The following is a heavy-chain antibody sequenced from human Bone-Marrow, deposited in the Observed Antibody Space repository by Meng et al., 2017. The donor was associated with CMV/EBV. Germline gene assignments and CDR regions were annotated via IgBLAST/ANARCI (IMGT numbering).Heavy chain of an antibody. Sequence: ASVKVSCKASGYTFTSYDINWVRQASGQGLEWLGWMNPNSGNAGYAQKFQGRVTMTRDTSISTAYMELTSLTSEDTAVYFCVRLAVRGVIGRWGQGTLVTVSS. V-gene: IGHV1-8*01. D-gene: IGHD3-10*01. CDR2: MNPNSGNA. CDR3: VRLAVRGVIGR. CDR1: GYTFTSYD. J-gene: IGHJ4*02.